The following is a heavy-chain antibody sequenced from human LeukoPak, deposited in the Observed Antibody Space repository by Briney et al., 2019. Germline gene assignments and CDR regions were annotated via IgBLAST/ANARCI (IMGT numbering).Heavy chain of an antibody. V-gene: IGHV1-2*02. D-gene: IGHD4-23*01. CDR2: INPNSGGT. CDR3: ARDLARGTTGVY. J-gene: IGHJ4*02. CDR1: GFTFTSSA. Sequence: ASVKVSCKASGFTFTSSAMQWVRQAPGQGLEWMGWINPNSGGTNYAQKFQGRVAMTRDTSISTAYMELSRLRSDDTAVYYCARDLARGTTGVYWGQGTLVTVSS.